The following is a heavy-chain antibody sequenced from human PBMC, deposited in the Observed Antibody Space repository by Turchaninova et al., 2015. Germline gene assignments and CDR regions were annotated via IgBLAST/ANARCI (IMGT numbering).Heavy chain of an antibody. CDR3: ARRYAQHDFFDY. J-gene: IGHJ4*02. CDR1: GDTFANDW. Sequence: EVQLVQSGSEVNKPGESLRISCKGSGDTFANDWIAWLRQRPGKGLEWMGIIYPGDSDTRYSPSFQGQVTISADKSISTAYLQWSSLRASDTAIYYCARRYAQHDFFDYWGQGTLVTVSS. D-gene: IGHD1-1*01. V-gene: IGHV5-51*01. CDR2: IYPGDSDT.